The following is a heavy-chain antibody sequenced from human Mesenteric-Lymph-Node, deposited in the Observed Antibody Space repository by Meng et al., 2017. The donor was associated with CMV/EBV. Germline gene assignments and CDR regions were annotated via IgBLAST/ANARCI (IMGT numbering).Heavy chain of an antibody. CDR3: ARVGGQDHDFWSGYYTRHYYFDY. CDR1: YY. Sequence: YYGSWIRQPTGKGLEWIGDINHSGSTNYNPSLKSRVTISVDTSKKQFSLRLTSVTAADTAVYYCARVGGQDHDFWSGYYTRHYYFDYWGQGTLVTVSS. J-gene: IGHJ4*02. D-gene: IGHD3-3*01. CDR2: INHSGST. V-gene: IGHV4-34*01.